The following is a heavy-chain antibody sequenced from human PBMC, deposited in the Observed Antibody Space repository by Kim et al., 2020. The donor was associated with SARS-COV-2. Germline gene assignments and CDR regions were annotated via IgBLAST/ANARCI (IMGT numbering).Heavy chain of an antibody. Sequence: ASVKVSCKASGYTFTSYAIHWVRQAPGQRLEWMGWINAGNVGTKYSQKFQGRVTITRDTSASTAYMELSSLRSEDTTVYYCARSRAVAGPLDAFDIWGQGTMVTVSS. J-gene: IGHJ3*02. CDR2: INAGNVGT. CDR3: ARSRAVAGPLDAFDI. CDR1: GYTFTSYA. D-gene: IGHD6-19*01. V-gene: IGHV1-3*01.